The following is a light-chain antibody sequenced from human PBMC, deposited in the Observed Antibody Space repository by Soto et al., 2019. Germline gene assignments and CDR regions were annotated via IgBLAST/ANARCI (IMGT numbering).Light chain of an antibody. CDR2: SNN. J-gene: IGLJ2*01. CDR3: AAWDDSLNVYVV. V-gene: IGLV1-44*01. Sequence: QSVLTQPPSASGTPGQRVTISCSGSSSNIGSNTVNWYQQLPGTAPKLLIYSNNQRPSGVPDRFSGSKSGTSASLAISGLQSEDEAHYYCAAWDDSLNVYVVFGGGTKVTVL. CDR1: SSNIGSNT.